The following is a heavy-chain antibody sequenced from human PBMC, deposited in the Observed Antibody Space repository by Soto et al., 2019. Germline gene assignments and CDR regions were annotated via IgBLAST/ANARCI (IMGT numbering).Heavy chain of an antibody. J-gene: IGHJ4*02. CDR3: AKDRYGDYGGIDY. CDR1: GFTFSTYA. Sequence: EVQLLESGGGLVQPGGSLRLSCAASGFTFSTYAMIWVRQAPGKGLEWVSVITGCGGSTYYADSVKGRFTISRDTSKNTLFLQMNSLRAEDTAVYYCAKDRYGDYGGIDYWGQGTMVTVSS. V-gene: IGHV3-23*01. CDR2: ITGCGGST. D-gene: IGHD4-17*01.